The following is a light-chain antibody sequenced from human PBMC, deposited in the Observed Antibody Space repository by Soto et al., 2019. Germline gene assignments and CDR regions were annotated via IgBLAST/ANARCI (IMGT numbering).Light chain of an antibody. Sequence: EIVMTQSPATLSVSPGERATLSCRASQSVRDNLAWYQQKPGQAPGLLIYGASIRATGISARFSGSGSGTECTLTISSLQSEEFAIYYCHQYNNSPLPFGPGTKVDIK. CDR3: HQYNNSPLP. CDR1: QSVRDN. V-gene: IGKV3-15*01. J-gene: IGKJ3*01. CDR2: GAS.